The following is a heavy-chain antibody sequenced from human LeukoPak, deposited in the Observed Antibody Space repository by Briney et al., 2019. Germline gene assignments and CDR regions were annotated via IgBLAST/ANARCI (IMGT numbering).Heavy chain of an antibody. CDR2: ISGSGGST. D-gene: IGHD3-10*01. Sequence: GGSLRLSCAASGFTFSSYAMSWVRQAPGKGLEWVSAISGSGGSTYYADSVKGRFTISRDNSKNTLYLQMNSLRAEDTAVYYCAKDLTMVRGALPAFDIWGQGTMVTVSS. V-gene: IGHV3-23*01. J-gene: IGHJ3*02. CDR3: AKDLTMVRGALPAFDI. CDR1: GFTFSSYA.